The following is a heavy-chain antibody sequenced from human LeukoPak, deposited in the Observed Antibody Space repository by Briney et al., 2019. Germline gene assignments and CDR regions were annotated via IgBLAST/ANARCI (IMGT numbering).Heavy chain of an antibody. D-gene: IGHD2-21*01. CDR1: GFTFSTYS. V-gene: IGHV3-48*01. Sequence: GGSLRLSCAASGFTFSTYSINWVRQAPGKGLEWVSHISSSSSIVYYADSVNGRFTISRDNVENTLYLEMNSLRADDTAVYYSARGGHDHDCDFFDYWGQGTLVTVSS. CDR3: ARGGHDHDCDFFDY. J-gene: IGHJ4*02. CDR2: ISSSSSIV.